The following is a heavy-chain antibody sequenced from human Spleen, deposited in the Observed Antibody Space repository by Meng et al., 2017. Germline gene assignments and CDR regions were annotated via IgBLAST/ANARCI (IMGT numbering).Heavy chain of an antibody. J-gene: IGHJ4*02. CDR3: AKDRGSSGPTDWDLYYFDY. CDR2: IASGGYSA. D-gene: IGHD6-19*01. V-gene: IGHV3-23*03. Sequence: GESLKISCAGSGFSFSDYAMGWVRQSPGKGLEWVASIASGGYSAYYADSVKGRFTISRDNSKKRVYLQLNSLRAEDTALYYCAKDRGSSGPTDWDLYYFDYWGQGTLVTVSS. CDR1: GFSFSDYA.